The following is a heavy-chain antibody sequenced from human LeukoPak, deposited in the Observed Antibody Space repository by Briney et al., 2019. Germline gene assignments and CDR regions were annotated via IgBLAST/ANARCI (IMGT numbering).Heavy chain of an antibody. CDR1: GGSISSSSYY. Sequence: KSSETLSLTCTVSGGSISSSSYYWGWIRQPPGKGLEWIGSIYYSGSTNYNPSLKSRVTISVDTSKNQFSLRLSSVTAADTAVYYCARPYAAAGTGDYFDYWGQGTLVTVSS. J-gene: IGHJ4*02. CDR3: ARPYAAAGTGDYFDY. V-gene: IGHV4-39*07. CDR2: IYYSGST. D-gene: IGHD6-19*01.